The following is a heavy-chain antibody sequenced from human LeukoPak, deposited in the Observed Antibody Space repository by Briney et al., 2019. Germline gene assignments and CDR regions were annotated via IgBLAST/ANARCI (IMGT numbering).Heavy chain of an antibody. CDR2: ISSSSSYI. Sequence: GGSLRLSCAASGFTFSRHWMSWVRQAPGKGLEWVSSISSSSSYIYYADSVKGRFTISRDNAKNSLYLQMNSLRAEDTAVYYCARGGIGGVILYWGQGTLVTVSS. V-gene: IGHV3-21*01. CDR1: GFTFSRHW. D-gene: IGHD3-16*01. CDR3: ARGGIGGVILY. J-gene: IGHJ4*02.